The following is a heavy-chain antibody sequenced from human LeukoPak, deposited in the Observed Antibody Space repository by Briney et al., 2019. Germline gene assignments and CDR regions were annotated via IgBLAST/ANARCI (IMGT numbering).Heavy chain of an antibody. CDR3: ARHQELGSVLRYFDWLSPRDY. J-gene: IGHJ4*02. Sequence: GGSLRLSCAASGFTFSSYWMSWVRQAPGKGLEWVANIKQDGSEKYYVDSVKGRFTISRDNAKNSLYLQMNSLRAEDTAVYYCARHQELGSVLRYFDWLSPRDYWGQGTLVTVSS. D-gene: IGHD3-9*01. V-gene: IGHV3-7*01. CDR1: GFTFSSYW. CDR2: IKQDGSEK.